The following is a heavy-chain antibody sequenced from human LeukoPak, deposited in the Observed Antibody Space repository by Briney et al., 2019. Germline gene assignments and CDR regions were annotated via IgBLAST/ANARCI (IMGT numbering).Heavy chain of an antibody. Sequence: GGSLRLSCAAAGFTFIDYDRHWVRQVIGKGLECVSAIGILGDTHYSGSVKGRFTISRENAESSLYLQMNSLRAEDTAVYYCARGGIQVSGIDEFDYWGQGTLVTVSS. CDR1: GFTFIDYD. V-gene: IGHV3-13*01. CDR2: IGILGDT. CDR3: ARGGIQVSGIDEFDY. D-gene: IGHD6-19*01. J-gene: IGHJ4*02.